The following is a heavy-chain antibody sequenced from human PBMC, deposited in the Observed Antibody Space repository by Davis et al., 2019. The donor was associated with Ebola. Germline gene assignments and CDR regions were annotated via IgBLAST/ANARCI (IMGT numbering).Heavy chain of an antibody. CDR2: ISSSSSTI. J-gene: IGHJ4*02. CDR1: GFTVSSNY. D-gene: IGHD3-3*01. Sequence: GGSLRLSCAASGFTVSSNYMNWVRQAPGKGLEWVSSISSSSSTIYYADSVKGRFTISRDNAKNSLYLQMNSLRDEDTAVYYCARDLRGFGRYWGQGTLVTVSS. V-gene: IGHV3-48*02. CDR3: ARDLRGFGRY.